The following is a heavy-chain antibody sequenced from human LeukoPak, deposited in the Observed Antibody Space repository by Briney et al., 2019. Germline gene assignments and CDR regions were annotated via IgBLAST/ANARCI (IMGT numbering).Heavy chain of an antibody. V-gene: IGHV4-38-2*02. Sequence: PSETLSLTCTVSGYSISSGYDWGWIRQPPGKGLEWIGSIYYRRTIYYNPSLKSRVTISVDTSKNQFSLRLTSMTAADTAVYYCAREVSWVDYYYFDSWGQGTLVTVSS. CDR2: IYYRRTI. CDR1: GYSISSGYD. CDR3: AREVSWVDYYYFDS. J-gene: IGHJ4*02. D-gene: IGHD3-10*01.